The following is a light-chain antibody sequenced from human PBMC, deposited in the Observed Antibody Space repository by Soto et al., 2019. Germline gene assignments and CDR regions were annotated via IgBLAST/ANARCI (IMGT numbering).Light chain of an antibody. CDR3: QQTYRTRT. Sequence: DIQMTQSPSSLSASVGDRVTITCRASQSISNYLNWYQQKPGKAPKLLIYAASSLRSGVPSRFSGSGSGTNFTLTISGLQPVDFATYYCQQTYRTRTFGQGTKVEI. CDR2: AAS. CDR1: QSISNY. V-gene: IGKV1-39*01. J-gene: IGKJ1*01.